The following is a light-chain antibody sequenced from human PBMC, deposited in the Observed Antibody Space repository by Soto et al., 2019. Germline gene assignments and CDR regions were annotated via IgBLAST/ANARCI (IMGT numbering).Light chain of an antibody. J-gene: IGLJ2*01. Sequence: QSALTQPPSASGTPGQRVTISCSGSTSNIGTNPVTWYQHLPGTAPKLLIYTNTQRPSGVPDRFSGSKSGTSASLAVSGHQSEDEGDYYCAAWDGSLNVVVFGGGTKLTVL. CDR3: AAWDGSLNVVV. CDR1: TSNIGTNP. CDR2: TNT. V-gene: IGLV1-44*01.